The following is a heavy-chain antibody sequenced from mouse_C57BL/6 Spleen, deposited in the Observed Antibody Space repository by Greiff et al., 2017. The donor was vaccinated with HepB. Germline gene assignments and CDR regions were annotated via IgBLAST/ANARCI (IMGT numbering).Heavy chain of an antibody. J-gene: IGHJ3*01. V-gene: IGHV1-82*01. CDR2: IYPGDGDT. Sequence: VQLQQSGPELVKPGASVKISCKASGYAFSSSWMNWVKQRPGKGLEWIGRIYPGDGDTNYNGKFKGKATLTADKSSSTAYMQLSSLTSEDSAVYFCAREGYGFAYWGQGTLVTVPA. CDR3: AREGYGFAY. D-gene: IGHD3-1*01. CDR1: GYAFSSSW.